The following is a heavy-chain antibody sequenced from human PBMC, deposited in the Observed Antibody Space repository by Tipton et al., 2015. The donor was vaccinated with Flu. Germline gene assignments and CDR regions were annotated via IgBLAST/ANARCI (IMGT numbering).Heavy chain of an antibody. J-gene: IGHJ1*01. Sequence: TLSLTCTVSGGSISNYNYYWGWIRQSPEKGLEWIGTVDYRGSTYYNPSLKSRVTISIDTSKNQFSLKLTSVSAADTAVYYCAKSGSYLEYLQHWGQGTLVTVSS. CDR1: GGSISNYNYY. V-gene: IGHV4-39*07. CDR3: AKSGSYLEYLQH. D-gene: IGHD1-26*01. CDR2: VDYRGST.